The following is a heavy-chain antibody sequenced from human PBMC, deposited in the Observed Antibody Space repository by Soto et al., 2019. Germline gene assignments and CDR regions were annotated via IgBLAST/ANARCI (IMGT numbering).Heavy chain of an antibody. Sequence: GASVKVSCKASGGTFSSYAISWVRQAPGQGLEWMGGIIPIFGTANYAQKFQGRVTITADESTSTAYMELSSLRSEDTAVYYCARSLGITGTTGLGSYWYFDLWGRGTLVTVSS. CDR3: ARSLGITGTTGLGSYWYFDL. CDR2: IIPIFGTA. V-gene: IGHV1-69*13. J-gene: IGHJ2*01. D-gene: IGHD1-7*01. CDR1: GGTFSSYA.